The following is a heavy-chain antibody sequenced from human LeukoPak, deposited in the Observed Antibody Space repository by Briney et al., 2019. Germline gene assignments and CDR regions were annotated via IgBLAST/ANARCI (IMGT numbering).Heavy chain of an antibody. CDR3: ASQPYYYYDSSGPGRAFDI. D-gene: IGHD3-22*01. J-gene: IGHJ3*02. V-gene: IGHV4-30-4*01. Sequence: SETLSPTCTVSGGSISSGDYYWSWIRQPPGKGLEWIGYIYYSGSTYYNPSLKSRVTISVDTSKNQFSLKLSSVTAADTAVYYCASQPYYYYDSSGPGRAFDIWGQGTMVTVSS. CDR1: GGSISSGDYY. CDR2: IYYSGST.